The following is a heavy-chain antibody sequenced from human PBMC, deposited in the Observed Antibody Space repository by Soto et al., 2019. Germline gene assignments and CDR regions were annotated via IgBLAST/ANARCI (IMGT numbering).Heavy chain of an antibody. J-gene: IGHJ3*02. CDR3: ARFYALSAFDI. V-gene: IGHV3-33*01. Sequence: QVQLVESGGGVVQPGRSLRLSCAASGFTFSSYGMHWVRQAPGKGLEWVAVIWYDGSNKYYADSVKGRFTISRDNSKNTRYLQMNSLRAEDRVVFYCARFYALSAFDIGGKGKMFPVS. CDR2: IWYDGSNK. D-gene: IGHD3-16*01. CDR1: GFTFSSYG.